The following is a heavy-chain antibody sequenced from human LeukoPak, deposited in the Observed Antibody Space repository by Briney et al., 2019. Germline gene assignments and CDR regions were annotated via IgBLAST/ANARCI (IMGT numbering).Heavy chain of an antibody. CDR1: GFTFDDYA. CDR3: AKVFYDSSGYYLDY. D-gene: IGHD3-22*01. Sequence: SLRLSCAASGFTFDDYAMHWVRQAPGKGLERVSGISWNSGSIGYADSVKGRFTISRDNAKNSLYLQMNSLRAEDTALYYCAKVFYDSSGYYLDYWGQGTLVTVSS. J-gene: IGHJ4*02. V-gene: IGHV3-9*01. CDR2: ISWNSGSI.